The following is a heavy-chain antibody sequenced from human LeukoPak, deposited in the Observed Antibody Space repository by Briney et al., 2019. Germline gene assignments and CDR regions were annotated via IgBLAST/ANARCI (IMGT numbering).Heavy chain of an antibody. D-gene: IGHD5-18*01. V-gene: IGHV4-34*01. Sequence: PSETLSLTCAVYGGSFSGYYWSWIRQPPGKGLEWIGEINHSGSTNYNPSLKSRVTISVDTSKNQFSLKLSSVTAADTAVYYCARDNRGYSYGYGWYYYYMDVWGKGTTVTVSS. CDR3: ARDNRGYSYGYGWYYYYMDV. CDR2: INHSGST. CDR1: GGSFSGYY. J-gene: IGHJ6*03.